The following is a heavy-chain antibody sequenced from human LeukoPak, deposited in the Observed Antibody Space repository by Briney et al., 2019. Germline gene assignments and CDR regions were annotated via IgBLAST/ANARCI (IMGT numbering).Heavy chain of an antibody. D-gene: IGHD6-13*01. J-gene: IGHJ5*02. Sequence: SETLSLTCSVSGGSISSSSYYWGWIRQPPGKGLEWIGSIYYSGNTYYNPSLKSRVTISVDTSKDQFSLKLSSVTAADTAVYYCAREIRIAAAGMVMGNWFDPWGQGTLVTVSS. CDR1: GGSISSSSYY. CDR3: AREIRIAAAGMVMGNWFDP. V-gene: IGHV4-39*02. CDR2: IYYSGNT.